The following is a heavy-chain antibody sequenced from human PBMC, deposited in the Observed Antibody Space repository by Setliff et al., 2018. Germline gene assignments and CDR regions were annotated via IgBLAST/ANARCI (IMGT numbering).Heavy chain of an antibody. CDR2: IYYSGPT. Sequence: PSETLSLTCTVSGGSISSGTYYWSWIRQHPGKGLEWIGYIYYSGPTYYNPSLKSRLTMSVDKTKNQFSLNLTSVTAADTAVYYCARTHSIIKIFGVVSLLYHMDVWGTGTTVTVSS. J-gene: IGHJ6*03. CDR3: ARTHSIIKIFGVVSLLYHMDV. D-gene: IGHD3-3*01. V-gene: IGHV4-31*03. CDR1: GGSISSGTYY.